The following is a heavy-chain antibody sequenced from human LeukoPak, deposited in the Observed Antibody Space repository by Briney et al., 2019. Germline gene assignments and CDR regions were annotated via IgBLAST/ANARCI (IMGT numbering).Heavy chain of an antibody. CDR2: ISAYNGNT. CDR1: GYTFTSYG. V-gene: IGHV1-18*01. J-gene: IGHJ4*02. D-gene: IGHD3-22*01. CDR3: ALSHYDSSGYYSSGFGY. Sequence: GASVKVSCKASGYTFTSYGISWVRQAPGQGLAWMGWISAYNGNTNYAQKLQGRVTMTTDTSTSTAYMELRSLRSDDTAVYHCALSHYDSSGYYSSGFGYWGQGTLVTVSS.